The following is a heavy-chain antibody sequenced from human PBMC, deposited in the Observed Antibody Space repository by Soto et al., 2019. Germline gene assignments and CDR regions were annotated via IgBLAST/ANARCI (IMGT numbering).Heavy chain of an antibody. J-gene: IGHJ4*02. CDR3: ARTMGGIAAAGNDY. D-gene: IGHD6-13*01. Sequence: QVQRVQSGAEVKKPGASVKVSCKASGYTFSTWDIDWVRLATGQGLEWMGSMNPNSGNTEYAQKFQGRVTMTRDTSISTFYMELSSLRSEDTAIYYCARTMGGIAAAGNDYWGQGTLVTVSS. CDR2: MNPNSGNT. CDR1: GYTFSTWD. V-gene: IGHV1-8*01.